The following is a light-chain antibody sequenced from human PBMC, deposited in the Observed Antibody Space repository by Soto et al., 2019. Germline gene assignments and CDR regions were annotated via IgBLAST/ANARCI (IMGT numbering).Light chain of an antibody. CDR3: QQRSNWPPT. CDR2: DAS. J-gene: IGKJ4*01. Sequence: EIVLTQSPATLSLSPGERATLSCRASQSVSSYLAWYQQKPGQAPRLLIYDASNRATGIPDRFSSSGSGTDFTLTISSREPEDFAVYYCQQRSNWPPTFGGGTKVEIK. V-gene: IGKV3-11*01. CDR1: QSVSSY.